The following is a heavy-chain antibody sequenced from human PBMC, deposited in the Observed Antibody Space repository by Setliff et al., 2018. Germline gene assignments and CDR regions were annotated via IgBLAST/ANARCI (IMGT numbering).Heavy chain of an antibody. D-gene: IGHD2-15*01. J-gene: IGHJ4*02. V-gene: IGHV4-34*12. CDR2: IIHSGST. CDR1: GGSFSGYY. Sequence: SETLSLTCAVYGGSFSGYYWSWVRQPPGKRLEWIGEIIHSGSTNYNPSLKSRVTTSMDTSKNQFSLKVSSVTAADTAVYYCARSFSRSEKFLLDYWGQGALVTVSS. CDR3: ARSFSRSEKFLLDY.